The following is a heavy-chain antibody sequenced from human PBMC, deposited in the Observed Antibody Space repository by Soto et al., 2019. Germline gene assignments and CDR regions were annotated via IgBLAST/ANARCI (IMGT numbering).Heavy chain of an antibody. CDR2: ISYDGSNK. V-gene: IGHV3-30-3*01. J-gene: IGHJ4*02. CDR1: GFTFSSYA. Sequence: GGSLRLSCAASGFTFSSYAMHWVRQAPGKGLEWVAVISYDGSNKYYADSVKSRFTISRDNSKNTLYLQMNSLRAEDTAVYYCAREPQSHYYFDYWGQGTLVTVSS. CDR3: AREPQSHYYFDY.